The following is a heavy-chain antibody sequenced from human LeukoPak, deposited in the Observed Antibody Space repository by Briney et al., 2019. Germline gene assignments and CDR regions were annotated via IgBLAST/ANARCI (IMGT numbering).Heavy chain of an antibody. D-gene: IGHD2-15*01. CDR3: AGRLVGSGGRFDY. CDR1: GGAISSTNC. V-gene: IGHV4-4*02. CDR2: IYHSGST. J-gene: IGHJ4*02. Sequence: SGTLSLTCAVSGGAISSTNCWNWVRQPPGKGLEWIGEIYHSGSTNYNPSLKGRVTISEDKSKNQFSLRLSSVSAADTAVYYCAGRLVGSGGRFDYWGQGTLVTVSS.